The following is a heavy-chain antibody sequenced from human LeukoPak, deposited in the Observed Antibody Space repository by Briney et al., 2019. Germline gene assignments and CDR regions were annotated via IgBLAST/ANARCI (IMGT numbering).Heavy chain of an antibody. CDR1: GGTFSSYA. J-gene: IGHJ4*02. V-gene: IGHV1-69*05. CDR3: ARTALRGNYDSSGYYCGNIDY. CDR2: IIPIFGTA. Sequence: ASVKVSCKASGGTFSSYAISWVRQAPGQGLEWMGGIIPIFGTANCAQKFQGRVTITTDESMSTAYMELSSLRSEDTAVYYCARTALRGNYDSSGYYCGNIDYWGQGTLVTVSS. D-gene: IGHD3-22*01.